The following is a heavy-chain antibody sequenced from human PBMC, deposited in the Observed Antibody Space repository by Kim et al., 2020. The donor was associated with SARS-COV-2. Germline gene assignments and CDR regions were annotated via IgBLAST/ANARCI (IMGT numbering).Heavy chain of an antibody. J-gene: IGHJ5*02. V-gene: IGHV4-39*01. CDR3: ASSWFGELFPGCFDP. CDR1: GGSITSISFY. CDR2: MYHTGSS. Sequence: SETLSLTCTVSGGSITSISFYWGWIRQTPGEKMEWIGSMYHTGSSYYNPSLKSRVTISVDTSKNQFFLNVRSVTAADTAVYYCASSWFGELFPGCFDP. D-gene: IGHD3-10*01.